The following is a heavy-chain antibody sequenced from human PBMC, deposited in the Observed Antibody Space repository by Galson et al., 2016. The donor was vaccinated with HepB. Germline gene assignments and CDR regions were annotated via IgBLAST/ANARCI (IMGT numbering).Heavy chain of an antibody. Sequence: SLRLSCAASGFTFSTYVMHWVRQAPGKGLEWVAVILFDGSNKYYADSVKGRFTISRDNSKNTLYMQMNSLRAEDTAVYYCAKPHDNSNYVYGYWGQGTLVTVSS. J-gene: IGHJ4*02. CDR2: ILFDGSNK. D-gene: IGHD4-11*01. V-gene: IGHV3-30-3*02. CDR3: AKPHDNSNYVYGY. CDR1: GFTFSTYV.